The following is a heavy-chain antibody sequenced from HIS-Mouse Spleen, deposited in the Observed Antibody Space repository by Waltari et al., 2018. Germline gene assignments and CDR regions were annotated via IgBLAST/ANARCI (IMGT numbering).Heavy chain of an antibody. CDR1: GFTFDDYA. CDR3: AKDQGSAAGTRHYYYCMDV. J-gene: IGHJ6*02. CDR2: ISWNSGSV. D-gene: IGHD6-13*01. Sequence: EVQLVESGGGLVQPGRSLRLSCAASGFTFDDYAMHWVRQAPGKGLEWVSGISWNSGSVGYADSVKGRFTISRDNAKNSLYLQMNSLRAEDTALYYCAKDQGSAAGTRHYYYCMDVWGQGTTVTVSS. V-gene: IGHV3-9*01.